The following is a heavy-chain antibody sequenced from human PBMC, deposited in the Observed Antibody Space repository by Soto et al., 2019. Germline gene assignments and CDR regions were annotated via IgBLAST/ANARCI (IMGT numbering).Heavy chain of an antibody. V-gene: IGHV3-7*01. CDR2: IKQDGGEE. Sequence: EVQLVESGGGLVQPGGSPRLSCAASGFTFSDYSMSWVRQSPGKGLEGVANIKQDGGEEDYVDSVKGRLTISRDNAKNSLYLQMNSLRAEDTAVYYCARVYYDSRGPTKYRAFDFWGQGTMVTVSS. D-gene: IGHD3-22*01. CDR1: GFTFSDYS. J-gene: IGHJ3*01. CDR3: ARVYYDSRGPTKYRAFDF.